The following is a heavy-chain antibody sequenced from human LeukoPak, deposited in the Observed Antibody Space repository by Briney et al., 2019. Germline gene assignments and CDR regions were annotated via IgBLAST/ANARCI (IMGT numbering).Heavy chain of an antibody. CDR1: GGSFSGYY. CDR3: ARGTTLEGTVTTSD. Sequence: SETLSLTCAVYGGSFSGYYWSWIRQPPGKGLERIGEINHSGSTNYNPSLKSRVTISVDTSKNQFSLRLSSVTAADMAVYYCARGTTLEGTVTTSDWGQGTLVTVSS. J-gene: IGHJ4*02. D-gene: IGHD4-17*01. V-gene: IGHV4-34*01. CDR2: INHSGST.